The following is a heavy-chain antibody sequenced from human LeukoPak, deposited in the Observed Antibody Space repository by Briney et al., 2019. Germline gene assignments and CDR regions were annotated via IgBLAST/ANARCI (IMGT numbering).Heavy chain of an antibody. V-gene: IGHV3-21*01. CDR3: AKGRLLWFGELPIDY. CDR1: GFTFSSYS. CDR2: ISSSSSYI. D-gene: IGHD3-10*01. J-gene: IGHJ4*02. Sequence: GGSLRLSCAASGFTFSSYSMNWVRQAPGKGLESVSSISSSSSYIYYADSVKGRFTISRDNSKNTLYLQMNSLRAEDTAVYYCAKGRLLWFGELPIDYWGQGTLVTVSS.